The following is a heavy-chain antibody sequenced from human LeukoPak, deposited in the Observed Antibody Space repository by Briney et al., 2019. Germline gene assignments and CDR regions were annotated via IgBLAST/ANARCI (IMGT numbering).Heavy chain of an antibody. CDR3: ARDLAYSRLDY. Sequence: PGGSLRLSCAASGFTFSSSAMSWVRQVPGKGLEWVASINPEGSEKYSADSVKGRFTISRDNAKNSLYLQMDSLRVEDTAFYYCARDLAYSRLDYWGQGMLVTVSS. D-gene: IGHD5-18*01. CDR2: INPEGSEK. V-gene: IGHV3-7*01. J-gene: IGHJ4*02. CDR1: GFTFSSSA.